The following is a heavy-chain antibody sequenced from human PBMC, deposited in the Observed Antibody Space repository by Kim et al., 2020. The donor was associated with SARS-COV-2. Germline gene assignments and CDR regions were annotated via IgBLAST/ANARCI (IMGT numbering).Heavy chain of an antibody. Sequence: ASVKVSCKASGYTFTSNDISWVRQAPGQGLEWMGWISTYKGNTNYAQKLQDRVTMTTDTSTSTAYMELRSLRSDDTAVYYCARVLVAGPFDYWGQGTLVTVSS. J-gene: IGHJ4*02. CDR3: ARVLVAGPFDY. V-gene: IGHV1-18*04. CDR1: GYTFTSND. D-gene: IGHD6-19*01. CDR2: ISTYKGNT.